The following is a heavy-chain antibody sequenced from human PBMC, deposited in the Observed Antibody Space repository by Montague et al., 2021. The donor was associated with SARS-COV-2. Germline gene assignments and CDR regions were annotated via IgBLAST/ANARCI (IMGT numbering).Heavy chain of an antibody. V-gene: IGHV4-59*12. J-gene: IGHJ5*02. CDR1: GGSISSDY. D-gene: IGHD3-10*01. Sequence: SETLSLTCTVSGGSISSDYWTWIRQPPGKGLEWIGFVYYRGNTYYNPSLRGRVTMSVDKSKNDFSLKLSPVTAADTAMYYCARRITMVRGVTKRNNWFDPWGRGILVTVSS. CDR3: ARRITMVRGVTKRNNWFDP. CDR2: VYYRGNT.